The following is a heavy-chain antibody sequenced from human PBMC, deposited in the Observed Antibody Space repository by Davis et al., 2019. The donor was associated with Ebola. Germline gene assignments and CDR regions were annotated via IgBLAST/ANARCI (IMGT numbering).Heavy chain of an antibody. V-gene: IGHV3-23*01. J-gene: IGHJ4*02. CDR1: GFTFSSYS. D-gene: IGHD1-1*01. CDR3: ATSTGGL. Sequence: GESLKISCAASGFTFSSYSMSWVRQAPGKGLEWVSAISGSGGSTYYADSVKGRFTISRDNSKNTLYLQMNSLRADDTAVYYCATSTGGLWGQGTLVTVSS. CDR2: ISGSGGST.